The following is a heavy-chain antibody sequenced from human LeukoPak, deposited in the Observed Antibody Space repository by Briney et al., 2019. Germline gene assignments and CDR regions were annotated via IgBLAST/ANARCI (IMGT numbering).Heavy chain of an antibody. CDR3: ARLGSGAGRWDFDY. D-gene: IGHD4-23*01. CDR1: GGSISSYY. J-gene: IGHJ4*02. CDR2: IYYIGST. V-gene: IGHV4-59*01. Sequence: SETLSLTCTVSGGSISSYYWSWIRQPPGKGLEWIGYIYYIGSTNYNPSLKSRVTISVDTSKNQFSLKLSSVTAADTAVYYCARLGSGAGRWDFDYWGQGTLVTVSS.